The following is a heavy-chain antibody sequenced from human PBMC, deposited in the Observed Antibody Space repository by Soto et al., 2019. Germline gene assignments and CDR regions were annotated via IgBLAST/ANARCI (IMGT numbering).Heavy chain of an antibody. Sequence: SGPTLVNPTQTLTLTCTFSEFSLTSGVAVGWIRQPPGKALEWLALIYWDDDKRYSPSLKSRLTITKDTSKNQVVLTMTNMDPVDTAIYYCAHRRSSSWEMDYWGQGTLVTVSS. CDR3: AHRRSSSWEMDY. CDR1: EFSLTSGVA. J-gene: IGHJ4*02. V-gene: IGHV2-5*02. CDR2: IYWDDDK. D-gene: IGHD6-13*01.